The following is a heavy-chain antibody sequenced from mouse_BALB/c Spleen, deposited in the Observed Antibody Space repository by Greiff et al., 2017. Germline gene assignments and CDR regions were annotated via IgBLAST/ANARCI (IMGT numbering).Heavy chain of an antibody. CDR2: INPSTGYT. J-gene: IGHJ4*01. Sequence: VQLQESGAELAKPGASVKMSCKASGYTFTSYWMHWVKQRPGQGLEWIGYINPSTGYTEYNQKFKDKATLTADKSSSTAYMQLSSLTSEDSAVYYCARSDGNYVYYYAMDYWGQGTSVTVSS. D-gene: IGHD2-1*01. CDR3: ARSDGNYVYYYAMDY. CDR1: GYTFTSYW. V-gene: IGHV1-7*01.